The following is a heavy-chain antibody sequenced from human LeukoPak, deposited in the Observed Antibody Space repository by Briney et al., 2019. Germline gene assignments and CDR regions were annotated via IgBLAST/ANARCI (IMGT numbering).Heavy chain of an antibody. CDR2: IKQDGSEK. CDR1: GFTFSSYW. CDR3: ARDVGTMVRGVIIPYDAFDI. D-gene: IGHD3-10*01. Sequence: GGSLRLSRAASGFTFSSYWMSWVRQAPGKGLEWVANIKQDGSEKYYVDSVKGRFTISRDNAKDSLYLQMNSLRAEDTAVYYCARDVGTMVRGVIIPYDAFDIWGQGTMVTVSS. J-gene: IGHJ3*02. V-gene: IGHV3-7*01.